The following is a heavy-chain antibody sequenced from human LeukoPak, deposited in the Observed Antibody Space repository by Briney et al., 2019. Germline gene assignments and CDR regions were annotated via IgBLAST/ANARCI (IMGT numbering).Heavy chain of an antibody. D-gene: IGHD5-18*01. CDR1: GGTFSSYA. CDR2: ISAYNGNT. V-gene: IGHV1-18*01. Sequence: GASVKVSCKASGGTFSSYAISWVRQAPGQGLEWMGWISAYNGNTNYAQKLQGRVTMTTDTSTSTAYMELSSLRSEDTAVYYCARWDTTPYMDVWGKGTTVTVSS. J-gene: IGHJ6*03. CDR3: ARWDTTPYMDV.